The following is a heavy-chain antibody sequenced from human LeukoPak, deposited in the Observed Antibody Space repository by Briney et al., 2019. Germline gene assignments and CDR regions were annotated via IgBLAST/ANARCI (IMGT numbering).Heavy chain of an antibody. CDR2: ISTNGDNT. D-gene: IGHD3-10*01. V-gene: IGHV3-23*01. CDR3: ARGDLHYHDSTRRGFDI. J-gene: IGHJ3*02. CDR1: GFTFSDYA. Sequence: GGSLRLSCEVSGFTFSDYAMTWVRQAPGKGLEWVSAISTNGDNTYYADSVKGRFTISRDNSKNTLFLQINSLRAEDTAVYYCARGDLHYHDSTRRGFDIWGQGTKVTVSS.